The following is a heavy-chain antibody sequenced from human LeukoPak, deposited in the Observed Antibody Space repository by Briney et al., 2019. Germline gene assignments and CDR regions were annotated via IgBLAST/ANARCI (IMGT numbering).Heavy chain of an antibody. Sequence: PGGSLRLSCAASGFTFSSYAMHWVRQAPGKGLEWVAVISYDGSNKYYADSVKGRFTISRDNSKNTLYLQMNSLRAEDTAVYYCARDPPLYSSGWHDYWGQGTLVTVSS. V-gene: IGHV3-30-3*01. J-gene: IGHJ4*02. CDR3: ARDPPLYSSGWHDY. CDR1: GFTFSSYA. D-gene: IGHD6-19*01. CDR2: ISYDGSNK.